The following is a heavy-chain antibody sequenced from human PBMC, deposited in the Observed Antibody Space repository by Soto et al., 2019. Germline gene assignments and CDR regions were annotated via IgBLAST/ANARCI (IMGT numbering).Heavy chain of an antibody. Sequence: QVQLVQSGAEVKKPGSSVKVSCKASGGIFSTYAISWLRQAPGQGLEWMGGIIPIFGTPNYAQRFQGRVTITADESTSTAYMELSRLRSEDTAVYYCARDRDDYVSGSYYNRIDFWGQGTLVTVSS. CDR3: ARDRDDYVSGSYYNRIDF. V-gene: IGHV1-69*01. CDR2: IIPIFGTP. D-gene: IGHD3-10*01. CDR1: GGIFSTYA. J-gene: IGHJ4*02.